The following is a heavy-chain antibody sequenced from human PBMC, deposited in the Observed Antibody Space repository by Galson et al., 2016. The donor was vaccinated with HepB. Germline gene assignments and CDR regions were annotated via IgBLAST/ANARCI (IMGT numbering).Heavy chain of an antibody. CDR3: ARGGRIGGATLLYY. CDR1: GFTISGYW. V-gene: IGHV3-7*03. D-gene: IGHD1-26*01. CDR2: IKQDGSEK. Sequence: SLRLSCAASGFTISGYWMTWVRQAPGKGLEWVANIKQDGSEKYYVDSVKGRFTISRDNAKNSLYLQINSLRAEDTAGYYCARGGRIGGATLLYYWGPGTLVTVS. J-gene: IGHJ4*02.